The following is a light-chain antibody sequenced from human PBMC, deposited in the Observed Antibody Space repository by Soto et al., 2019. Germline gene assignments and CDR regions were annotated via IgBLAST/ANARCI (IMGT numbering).Light chain of an antibody. CDR2: DAS. Sequence: EIVLTQSPATLSLSPGERATLSCRASQSVRSYLAWYQQKPGQAPRLLIYDASNRATGTPARFSGSGSGTDFHLTISSLEPEDFAVYYCQQRSNWWTYGQGTKVEIK. CDR1: QSVRSY. J-gene: IGKJ1*01. V-gene: IGKV3-11*01. CDR3: QQRSNWWT.